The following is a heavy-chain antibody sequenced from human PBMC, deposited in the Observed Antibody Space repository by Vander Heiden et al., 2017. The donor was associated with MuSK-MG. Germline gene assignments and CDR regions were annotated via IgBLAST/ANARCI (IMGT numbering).Heavy chain of an antibody. CDR3: ARAEYCSSTSCYLNYYYYYYMDV. D-gene: IGHD2-2*01. CDR1: GYTFTGSH. CDR2: INPNSGGT. Sequence: QVQLVQSGAEVKKPGSTVKVSCKSSGYTFTGSHMHWVRQAPGQGLEWMGWINPNSGGTNYAQKFQGRVTMTRDTSISTAYMELSRLRSDDTAVYYCARAEYCSSTSCYLNYYYYYYMDVWGKGTTVTVSS. J-gene: IGHJ6*03. V-gene: IGHV1-2*02.